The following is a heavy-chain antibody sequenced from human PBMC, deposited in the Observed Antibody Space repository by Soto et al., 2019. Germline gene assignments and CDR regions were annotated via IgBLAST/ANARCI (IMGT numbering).Heavy chain of an antibody. V-gene: IGHV1-69*13. CDR1: GGTFSSYA. CDR3: ARTIKITMVRGVDYYFDY. Sequence: ASVKVSCKASGGTFSSYAISWVRQAPGQGLEWMGGIIPIFGTANYAQKFQGRVTITADESTSTAYMELRSLRSEDTTVYYCARTIKITMVRGVDYYFDYWGQGTLVTVSS. D-gene: IGHD3-10*01. CDR2: IIPIFGTA. J-gene: IGHJ4*02.